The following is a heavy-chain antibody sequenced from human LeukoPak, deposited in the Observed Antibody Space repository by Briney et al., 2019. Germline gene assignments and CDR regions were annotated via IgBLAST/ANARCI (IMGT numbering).Heavy chain of an antibody. Sequence: GRSLRLSCAASGFTFSSYGMHWVRQAPGKGLEWVAFIRYEGNEQYYADSVKGRFTISRDNSKNTLYLQMDSLRAEDTAVYYCAKDLMRDRWFGESWGQGTLVTVSS. CDR1: GFTFSSYG. V-gene: IGHV3-30*02. D-gene: IGHD3-10*01. CDR2: IRYEGNEQ. CDR3: AKDLMRDRWFGES. J-gene: IGHJ5*02.